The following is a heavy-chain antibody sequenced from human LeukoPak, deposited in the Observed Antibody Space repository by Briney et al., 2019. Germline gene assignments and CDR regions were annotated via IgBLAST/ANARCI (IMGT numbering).Heavy chain of an antibody. J-gene: IGHJ4*02. V-gene: IGHV1-69*04. CDR2: IIPILGIA. Sequence: SVKVSCKASGGTFSSYAISWVRQAPGQGLEWMGRIIPILGIANYAQKFLGRVTITADKSTSTAYMELSSLRSEDTAVYYCARDYDSSGYLGYWGQGTLVTVSS. CDR3: ARDYDSSGYLGY. CDR1: GGTFSSYA. D-gene: IGHD3-22*01.